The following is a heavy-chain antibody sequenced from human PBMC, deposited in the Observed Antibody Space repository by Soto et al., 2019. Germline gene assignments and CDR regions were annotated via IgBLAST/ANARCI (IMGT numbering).Heavy chain of an antibody. D-gene: IGHD1-26*01. J-gene: IGHJ4*02. V-gene: IGHV1-69*02. CDR2: IIPILGIA. Sequence: ASAKVSCKASGGTFSSYTISWVRQAPGQGLEWMGRIIPILGIANYAQKFQGRVTITADKSTSTAYMELRSLRSDDTAGYFCARGGQWDFLSDYWGQGTLVTVSS. CDR1: GGTFSSYT. CDR3: ARGGQWDFLSDY.